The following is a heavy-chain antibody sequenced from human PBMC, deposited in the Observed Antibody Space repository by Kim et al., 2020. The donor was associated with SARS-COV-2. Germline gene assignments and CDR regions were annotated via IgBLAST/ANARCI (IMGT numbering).Heavy chain of an antibody. CDR2: GSLK. CDR3: ARGWMPDY. V-gene: IGHV3-7*04. D-gene: IGHD5-12*01. J-gene: IGHJ4*02. Sequence: GSLKDYVDAVNGRFTISRDSAKNSLSLRMNSLRPEDTAVYFCARGWMPDYWGQGTLVTVSS.